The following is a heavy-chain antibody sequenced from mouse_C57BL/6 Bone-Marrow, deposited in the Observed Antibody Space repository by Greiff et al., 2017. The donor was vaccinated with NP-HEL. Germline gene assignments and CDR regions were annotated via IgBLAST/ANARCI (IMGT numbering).Heavy chain of an antibody. J-gene: IGHJ3*01. CDR1: GFSLTSYG. CDR3: ATYDYDFSWFAY. Sequence: VHLQQSGPGLVQPSQSLSITCTVSGFSLTSYGVHWVRQSPGKGLEWLGVIWSGGSTDYNAAFISRLSISKDNSKSQVFFKMNSLQADDTAIYYCATYDYDFSWFAYWGQGTLVTVSA. CDR2: IWSGGST. D-gene: IGHD2-4*01. V-gene: IGHV2-2*01.